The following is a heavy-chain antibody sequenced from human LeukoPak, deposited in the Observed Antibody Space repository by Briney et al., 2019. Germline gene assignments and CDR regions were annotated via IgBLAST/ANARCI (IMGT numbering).Heavy chain of an antibody. CDR1: GFTFSSYS. J-gene: IGHJ3*02. D-gene: IGHD1-26*01. V-gene: IGHV3-21*01. CDR3: ARGRQNSGSYSDAFDI. Sequence: PGGSLRLSCAGSGFTFSSYSMHWVRQAPGKGLGWVSSISSSSIYIYYADSLKGRFTISRDNAKNSLSLQMNSLRAEDTAVYYCARGRQNSGSYSDAFDIWGQGTVVTVSS. CDR2: ISSSSIYI.